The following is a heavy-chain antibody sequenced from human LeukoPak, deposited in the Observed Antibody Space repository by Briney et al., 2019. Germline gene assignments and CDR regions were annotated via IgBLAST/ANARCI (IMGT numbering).Heavy chain of an antibody. CDR3: ARDTEVGPFDY. J-gene: IGHJ4*02. V-gene: IGHV3-74*01. CDR1: GFTFSSYW. CDR2: IASDGSST. D-gene: IGHD4-23*01. Sequence: GGSLRLSCAASGFTFSSYWMNWVRQAPGKGLVWVSRIASDGSSTTYADSVKGRFSISRDNAKNTLYLQMNSLRAEDTAVYYCARDTEVGPFDYWGQGTLVTVSS.